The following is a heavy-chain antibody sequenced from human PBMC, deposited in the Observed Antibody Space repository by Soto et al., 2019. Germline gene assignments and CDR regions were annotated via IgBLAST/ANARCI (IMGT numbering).Heavy chain of an antibody. D-gene: IGHD2-15*01. CDR2: ISYDGSNK. J-gene: IGHJ3*02. CDR3: ATYPRPCSGGSCYPLDAFDI. V-gene: IGHV3-30*03. Sequence: GGSLRLSCAASGFTFSSYGMHWVRQAPGKGLEWVAVISYDGSNKYYADSVKGRFTISRDNSKNTLYLQMNSLRAEDTVVYYCATYPRPCSGGSCYPLDAFDIWGQGTMVTVSS. CDR1: GFTFSSYG.